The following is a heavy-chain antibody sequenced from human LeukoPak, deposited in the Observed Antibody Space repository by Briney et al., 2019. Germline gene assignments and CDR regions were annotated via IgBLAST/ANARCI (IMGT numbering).Heavy chain of an antibody. CDR3: ARDYDYYGSGSYSDY. Sequence: GGSLRLSCAASGFTFSSYSMNWVRQAPGKGLEWVSYISSSSSTIYYADSVKGRFTISRDNAKNSLYLQMNSLRAEDTAVYYCARDYDYYGSGSYSDYWGQGTLVTVSS. CDR1: GFTFSSYS. D-gene: IGHD3-10*01. J-gene: IGHJ4*02. V-gene: IGHV3-48*04. CDR2: ISSSSSTI.